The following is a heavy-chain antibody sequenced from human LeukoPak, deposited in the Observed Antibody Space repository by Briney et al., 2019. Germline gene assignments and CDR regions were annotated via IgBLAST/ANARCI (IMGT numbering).Heavy chain of an antibody. CDR2: ISSDGSST. J-gene: IGHJ4*02. D-gene: IGHD2-21*01. CDR3: ARVRSGYYFDY. CDR1: GFSFSSYW. V-gene: IGHV3-74*01. Sequence: PGGSLRLSCAASGFSFSSYWMDWVRQAPGKGLVWVSRISSDGSSTYYADSVEGRFTISRDNAKNTLYLQMNSLRAEDTAVYYCARVRSGYYFDYRGQGTLVTVSS.